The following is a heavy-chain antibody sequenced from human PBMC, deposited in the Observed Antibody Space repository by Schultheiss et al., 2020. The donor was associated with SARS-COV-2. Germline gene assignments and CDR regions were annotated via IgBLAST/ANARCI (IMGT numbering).Heavy chain of an antibody. CDR3: ARGGAARQPPPV. D-gene: IGHD6-6*01. V-gene: IGHV4-34*01. Sequence: SETLSLTCTVSRGSMETQYWSWIRQPPGKGLEWIGEINHSGSTNYNPSLKSRVTISVDTSKNQFSLKLSSVTAADTAVYYCARGGAARQPPPVWGQGTLVTVSS. J-gene: IGHJ4*02. CDR1: RGSMETQY. CDR2: INHSGST.